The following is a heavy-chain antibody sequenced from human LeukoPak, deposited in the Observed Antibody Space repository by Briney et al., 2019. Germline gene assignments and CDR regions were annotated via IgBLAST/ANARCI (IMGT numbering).Heavy chain of an antibody. CDR3: ARRGSSSWYGHGLDP. CDR1: GGSISSYY. Sequence: PSETLSLTCTVSGGSISSYYWSWIRQPPGKGLEWIGYIYYSGSTNYNPSLKSRVTISVDTSKNQFSLKLSSVTAADTAVYYCARRGSSSWYGHGLDPWGQGTLVTVSS. CDR2: IYYSGST. J-gene: IGHJ5*02. V-gene: IGHV4-59*08. D-gene: IGHD6-13*01.